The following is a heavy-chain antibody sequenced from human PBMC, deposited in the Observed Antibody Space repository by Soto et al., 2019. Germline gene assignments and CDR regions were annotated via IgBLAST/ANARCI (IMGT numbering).Heavy chain of an antibody. J-gene: IGHJ6*03. CDR2: INHSGST. CDR3: ARGVVVAATEYYYYYMDV. CDR1: GGSFSGYY. Sequence: SETLSLTCAVYGGSFSGYYWSWIRQPPGKGLEWIGEINHSGSTNYNPSLKSRVTISVDTSKNQFSLKLSSVTAADTAVYYCARGVVVAATEYYYYYMDVWGKGTTVTVSS. D-gene: IGHD2-15*01. V-gene: IGHV4-34*01.